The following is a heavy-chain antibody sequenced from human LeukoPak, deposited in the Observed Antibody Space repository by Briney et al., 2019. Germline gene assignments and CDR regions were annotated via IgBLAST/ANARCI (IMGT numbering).Heavy chain of an antibody. V-gene: IGHV1-69*05. CDR1: GGTFSSYA. D-gene: IGHD2-2*01. CDR2: IIPIFGTA. CDR3: ARTYCSSTSCLDYAIDY. J-gene: IGHJ4*02. Sequence: SVKVSCKASGGTFSSYAISWVRQAPGQGLEWMGRIIPIFGTANYAQKFQGRVTITTDESTSTAYMELSSLRSEDTAVYYCARTYCSSTSCLDYAIDYSGQGTLVTVSS.